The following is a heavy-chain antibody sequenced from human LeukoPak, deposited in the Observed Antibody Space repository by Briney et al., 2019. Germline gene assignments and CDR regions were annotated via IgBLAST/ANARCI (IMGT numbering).Heavy chain of an antibody. CDR2: IYTSGST. Sequence: SQTLSLTCTVSGGSISSGSYYWSWIRQPAGKGLEWIGRIYTSGSTNYNPSLKSRVTISVDTSKNQFSLKLSSVTAADTAVYCCAREPLYGGNPADYWGQGTLVTVSS. V-gene: IGHV4-61*02. D-gene: IGHD4-23*01. J-gene: IGHJ4*02. CDR3: AREPLYGGNPADY. CDR1: GGSISSGSYY.